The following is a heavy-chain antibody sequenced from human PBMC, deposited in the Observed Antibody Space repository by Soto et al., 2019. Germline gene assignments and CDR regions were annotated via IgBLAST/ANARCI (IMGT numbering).Heavy chain of an antibody. CDR2: ISGSGGST. D-gene: IGHD6-13*01. V-gene: IGHV3-23*01. J-gene: IGHJ4*02. CDR1: GFTFSSYP. CDR3: AREARYRFIAAAGVDY. Sequence: GGPLRLPGAASGFTFSSYPMSWVRQAPGKGLEWVSAISGSGGSTYYADSVKGRFTISRDNSKNTLYLQMNSLRAEDTAVYYCAREARYRFIAAAGVDYWGQGTLVTVSS.